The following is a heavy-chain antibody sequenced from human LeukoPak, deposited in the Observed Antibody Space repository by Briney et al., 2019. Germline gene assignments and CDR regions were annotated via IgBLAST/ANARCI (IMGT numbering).Heavy chain of an antibody. CDR2: IVVGSGKT. D-gene: IGHD2-2*01. CDR3: AAVRNCRSSSCYPFNFDY. V-gene: IGHV1-58*02. J-gene: IGHJ4*02. CDR1: GFTFSSSA. Sequence: GASVKVSCKASGFTFSSSAMQWVRQARGQRPEWIGWIVVGSGKTNCAQKFQERVTITRDMSTSTAYMELSSLRSEDTAVYYCAAVRNCRSSSCYPFNFDYWGQGTLVTVSS.